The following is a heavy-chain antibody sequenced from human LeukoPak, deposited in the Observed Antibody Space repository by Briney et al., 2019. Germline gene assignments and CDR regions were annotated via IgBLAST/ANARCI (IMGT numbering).Heavy chain of an antibody. CDR2: INHSGST. CDR3: ARRSYYGSGRGGFDY. D-gene: IGHD3-10*01. Sequence: SETLSLTCAVYGGSFSGYYWSWIRQPPGKGLEWIGEINHSGSTNYNPSLKSRVTISVDTSKNQFSLKLSSVTAADTAVYYCARRSYYGSGRGGFDYWGQGTLVTVSS. CDR1: GGSFSGYY. J-gene: IGHJ4*02. V-gene: IGHV4-34*01.